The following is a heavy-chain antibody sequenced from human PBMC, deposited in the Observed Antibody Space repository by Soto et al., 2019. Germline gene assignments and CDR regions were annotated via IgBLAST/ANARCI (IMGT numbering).Heavy chain of an antibody. J-gene: IGHJ6*02. V-gene: IGHV5-51*01. Sequence: GESLKISCKGSGYSFTSYWIGWVRQMPGKGPEWMGIIYPGDSDTRYSPSFQGQVTISADKSISTAYLQWGSLKASDTAMYYCARGGDYYDSSGYLYYYYGMDVWGQGTTVTVSS. CDR2: IYPGDSDT. CDR1: GYSFTSYW. D-gene: IGHD3-22*01. CDR3: ARGGDYYDSSGYLYYYYGMDV.